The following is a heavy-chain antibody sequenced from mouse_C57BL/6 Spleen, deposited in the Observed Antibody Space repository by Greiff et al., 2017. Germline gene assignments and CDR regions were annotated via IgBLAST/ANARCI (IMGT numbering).Heavy chain of an antibody. CDR3: ARGGGNWDVFAY. CDR1: GFTFSSYA. Sequence: EVKVVESGGGLVKPGGSLKLSCAASGFTFSSYAMSWVRQTPEKRLEWVATISDGGSYTYYPDNVKGRFTISRDNAKNNLYLQMSHLKSEDTAMYYCARGGGNWDVFAYWGQGTLVTVSA. CDR2: ISDGGSYT. D-gene: IGHD4-1*02. J-gene: IGHJ3*01. V-gene: IGHV5-4*03.